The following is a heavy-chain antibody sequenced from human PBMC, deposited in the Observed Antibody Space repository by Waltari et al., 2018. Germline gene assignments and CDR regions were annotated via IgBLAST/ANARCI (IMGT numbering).Heavy chain of an antibody. V-gene: IGHV3-21*01. J-gene: IGHJ4*02. CDR3: ASSGPEVAPDY. CDR1: GFTFSSYS. Sequence: EVQLVESGGGLVKPGGSLRLSCAASGFTFSSYSMNWVRQAPGKGLEWVSSISSSRRYIYYADSVKGRFNISRDNAKNSLDLQMNSLRAEETAVYYCASSGPEVAPDYWGQGTLVTVSS. CDR2: ISSSRRYI. D-gene: IGHD5-12*01.